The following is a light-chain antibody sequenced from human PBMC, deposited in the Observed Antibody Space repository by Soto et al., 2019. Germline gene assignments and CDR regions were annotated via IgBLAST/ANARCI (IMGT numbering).Light chain of an antibody. J-gene: IGKJ1*01. CDR3: QQYQNLWT. Sequence: EIVMTQSPATLSVSPGERATLSCRASQSVSSNLACYQXKPGQAXXXXIYGASTRATGVPARFSGSGSGTEFTLTISGLQSEDFALYYCQQYQNLWTFGQGTKV. V-gene: IGKV3-15*01. CDR2: GAS. CDR1: QSVSSN.